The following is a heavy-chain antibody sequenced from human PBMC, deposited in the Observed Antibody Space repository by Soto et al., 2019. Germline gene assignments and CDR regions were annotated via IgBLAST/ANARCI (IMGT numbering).Heavy chain of an antibody. V-gene: IGHV4-34*01. Sequence: SLSFTCAVYGGSFSGYYCSWIRPPPGKGLESIRDINLNGSSNHSPPLNSRVTTSVDTCKSQFSLKLSSVTAADTAVYYCAGSSWYYFYNGRDVWGQRATVTGS. CDR2: INLNGSS. CDR1: GGSFSGYY. CDR3: AGSSWYYFYNGRDV. D-gene: IGHD6-13*01. J-gene: IGHJ6*02.